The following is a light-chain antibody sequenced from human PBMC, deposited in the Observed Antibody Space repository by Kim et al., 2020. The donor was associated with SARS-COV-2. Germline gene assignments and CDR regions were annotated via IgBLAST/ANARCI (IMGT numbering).Light chain of an antibody. Sequence: QSVLTQPPSVSGAPGQRVTISCTGSSSNIGAGYAVHWYQQLPGTAPKLLIYGNNNRPSGVPDRFSGSKSGTSASLAITGLQAEDEADYYCQSYDRSLSAWVFGGGTQLTVL. J-gene: IGLJ3*02. CDR3: QSYDRSLSAWV. V-gene: IGLV1-40*01. CDR1: SSNIGAGYA. CDR2: GNN.